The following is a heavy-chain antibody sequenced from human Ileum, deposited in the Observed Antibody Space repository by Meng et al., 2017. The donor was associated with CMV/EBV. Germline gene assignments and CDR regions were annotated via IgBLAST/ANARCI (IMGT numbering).Heavy chain of an antibody. Sequence: KTSGYSFTGYYIHWVRQDPGQGLEGMGWINPKNGGTNYAQKFQGRVTLTRDTSITTAYMELSRLRFDDTAVYFCATEIVVVPLADDFWGQGTLVTVSS. CDR1: GYSFTGYY. J-gene: IGHJ4*02. CDR3: ATEIVVVPLADDF. V-gene: IGHV1-2*02. CDR2: INPKNGGT. D-gene: IGHD2-2*01.